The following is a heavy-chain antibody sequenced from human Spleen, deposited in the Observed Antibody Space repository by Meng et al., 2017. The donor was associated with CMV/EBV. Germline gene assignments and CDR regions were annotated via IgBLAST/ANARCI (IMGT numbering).Heavy chain of an antibody. D-gene: IGHD1-26*01. CDR3: ARDGEWERAYVGTYFDY. Sequence: EVDVVVSGGGLVKPGGSLSLSCAASGFTFSSYSMNWVRQAPGKGLEWVSSISSSSSYIYYADSVKGRFTISRDNAKNSLYLQMNSLRAEDTAVYYCARDGEWERAYVGTYFDYWGQGTLVTVSS. CDR2: ISSSSSYI. J-gene: IGHJ4*02. CDR1: GFTFSSYS. V-gene: IGHV3-21*01.